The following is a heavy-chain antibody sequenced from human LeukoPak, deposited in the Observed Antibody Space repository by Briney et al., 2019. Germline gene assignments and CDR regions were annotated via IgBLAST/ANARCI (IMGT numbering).Heavy chain of an antibody. CDR1: GFIFDNYY. CDR3: AKDVAMTYRGYFDL. J-gene: IGHJ2*01. D-gene: IGHD2-15*01. CDR2: IRQDGNNR. V-gene: IGHV3-30*02. Sequence: GSLRLSCEASGFIFDNYYMHWVRQAPGKGLEWVAHIRQDGNNRIYIDSVKGRFTISRDNDEKTVYLQVNSLRREDTAIYYCAKDVAMTYRGYFDLWGRGTQVTVSS.